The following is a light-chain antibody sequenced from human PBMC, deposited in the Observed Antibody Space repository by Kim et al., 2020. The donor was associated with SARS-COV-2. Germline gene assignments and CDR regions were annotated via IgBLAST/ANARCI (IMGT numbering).Light chain of an antibody. Sequence: DRVAITCRGRQEIITYLAWYQQKPGRVPNLLIYAASTLESGVPSRFSGSGSGTDFTLTISSLQPEDVATYYCQKYNTAPPWAFGQGTKVDIK. CDR2: AAS. CDR3: QKYNTAPPWA. V-gene: IGKV1-27*01. CDR1: QEIITY. J-gene: IGKJ1*01.